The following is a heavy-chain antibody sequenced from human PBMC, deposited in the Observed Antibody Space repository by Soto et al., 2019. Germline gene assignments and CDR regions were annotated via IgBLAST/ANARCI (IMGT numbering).Heavy chain of an antibody. J-gene: IGHJ5*02. D-gene: IGHD3-9*01. CDR1: GGTFSSYT. Sequence: GASVKVSCKASGGTFSSYTISWVRQAPGQGLEWMGRIIPILGIANYAQKFQGRVTITADKSTSTAYMELSSLRSEDTAVYYCARGRNYDILTGPSPPVDPWGQGTQVTVSS. CDR2: IIPILGIA. CDR3: ARGRNYDILTGPSPPVDP. V-gene: IGHV1-69*02.